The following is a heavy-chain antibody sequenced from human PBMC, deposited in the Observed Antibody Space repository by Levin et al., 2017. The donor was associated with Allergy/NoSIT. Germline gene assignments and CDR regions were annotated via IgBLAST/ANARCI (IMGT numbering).Heavy chain of an antibody. Sequence: PGGSLRLSCAASGFTFSSYAMSWVRQAPGKGLEWVSAISGSGGDTDYADSVKGRFTISRDNSKNTLYLQMNSLRAEDTAVYFCAKDRSLERRGIFDYWGQGTLVTVSS. V-gene: IGHV3-23*01. J-gene: IGHJ4*02. CDR1: GFTFSSYA. D-gene: IGHD1-1*01. CDR2: ISGSGGDT. CDR3: AKDRSLERRGIFDY.